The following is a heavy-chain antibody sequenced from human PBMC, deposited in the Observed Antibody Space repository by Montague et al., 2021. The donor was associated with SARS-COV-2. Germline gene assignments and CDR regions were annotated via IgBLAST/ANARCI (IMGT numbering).Heavy chain of an antibody. CDR3: ARQGSGSYYNWFDP. Sequence: SETLSLTCTVSGGSISSSSYYWGWIRQPPGKGLEWIGSIYYSGSTYYNPSLKSRVTISVGTSKNQFSLKLSSVTAADTAVYYCARQGSGSYYNWFDPWGQGTLVTVSS. V-gene: IGHV4-39*01. J-gene: IGHJ5*02. D-gene: IGHD1-26*01. CDR2: IYYSGST. CDR1: GGSISSSSYY.